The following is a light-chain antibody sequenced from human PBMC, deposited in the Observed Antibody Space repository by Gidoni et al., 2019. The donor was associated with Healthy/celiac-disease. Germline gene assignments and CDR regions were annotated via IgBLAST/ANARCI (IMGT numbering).Light chain of an antibody. J-gene: IGKJ2*01. CDR2: EAS. V-gene: IGKV3-11*01. Sequence: ESVLTQSPATLSLSPGERATLSCRASQSVSSYLAWYQQKPGQAPMLLIYEASNRATGIPAGFSGRGSGTVFTLTIGSLVPEDFAVYYCQQRSNLLYTFGQGTKLEIK. CDR3: QQRSNLLYT. CDR1: QSVSSY.